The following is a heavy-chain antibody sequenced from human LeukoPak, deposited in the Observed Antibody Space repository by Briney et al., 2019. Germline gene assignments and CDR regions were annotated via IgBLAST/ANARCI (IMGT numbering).Heavy chain of an antibody. J-gene: IGHJ5*02. CDR1: GFTFSDYY. CDR2: ISSSGSTI. V-gene: IGHV3-11*01. D-gene: IGHD3-10*01. Sequence: GGSLRLSCAASGFTFSDYYMSWIRQAPGKGLEWVSYISSSGSTIYYADSVKGRFTISRDNAKNSLYLQMSSLRAEDTAVYYCARVSTAPSSMVRGNWFDPWGQGTLVTVSS. CDR3: ARVSTAPSSMVRGNWFDP.